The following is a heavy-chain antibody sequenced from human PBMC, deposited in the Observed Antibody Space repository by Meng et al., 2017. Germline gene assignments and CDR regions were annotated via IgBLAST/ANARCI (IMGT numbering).Heavy chain of an antibody. CDR3: ARGGGKYCSSTSCYWVYFDY. V-gene: IGHV4-59*01. CDR1: GGSISSYY. J-gene: IGHJ4*02. D-gene: IGHD2-2*01. Sequence: ESLKISCTVSGGSISSYYWSWIRQPPGKGLEWIGYIYYSGSNNYNPSLKSRVTISVDTSKNQFSLKLSSVTAADTAVYYCARGGGKYCSSTSCYWVYFDYWGQGTLVTVSS. CDR2: IYYSGSN.